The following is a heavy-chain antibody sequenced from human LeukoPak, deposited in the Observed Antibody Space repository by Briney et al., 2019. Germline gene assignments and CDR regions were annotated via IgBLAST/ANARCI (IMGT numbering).Heavy chain of an antibody. CDR1: GFTFSSYS. Sequence: GSLSLSCAASGFTFSSYSMNWVRQAPGKGLEWVSYISSSSSTIYYADSVKGRFTISRDNAKNSLYLQMNSLRAEDTAVYYCARDRPLLWFGELFDYYYGMDVWGQGTTVTVPS. D-gene: IGHD3-10*01. CDR3: ARDRPLLWFGELFDYYYGMDV. V-gene: IGHV3-48*01. CDR2: ISSSSSTI. J-gene: IGHJ6*02.